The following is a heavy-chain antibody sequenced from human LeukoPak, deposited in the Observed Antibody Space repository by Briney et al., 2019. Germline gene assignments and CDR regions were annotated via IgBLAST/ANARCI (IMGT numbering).Heavy chain of an antibody. CDR1: GFTFSNAW. CDR3: AKGKRDIVVVVAATLPY. D-gene: IGHD2-15*01. Sequence: PGGSLRLSCAASGFTFSNAWMSWVRQAPGKGLEWVSAISGSGGSTYYADSVKGRFTISRDNSKNTLYLQMNSLRAEDTAVYYCAKGKRDIVVVVAATLPYWGQGTLVTVSS. J-gene: IGHJ4*02. CDR2: ISGSGGST. V-gene: IGHV3-23*01.